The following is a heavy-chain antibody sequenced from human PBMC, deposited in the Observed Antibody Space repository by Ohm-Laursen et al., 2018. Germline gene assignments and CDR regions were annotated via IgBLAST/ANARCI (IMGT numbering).Heavy chain of an antibody. CDR1: GGSISSYY. CDR3: ARGGMWQWLKTGYYYYGMDV. CDR2: IYYSGST. J-gene: IGHJ6*02. Sequence: PGTLSLTCTVSGGSISSYYWSWIRQPPGKGLEWIGYIYYSGSTNYNPSLKSRVTISVDTSKNQFSLKLSSVTDADTAVYYCARGGMWQWLKTGYYYYGMDVWGQGTTVTVSS. D-gene: IGHD6-19*01. V-gene: IGHV4-59*12.